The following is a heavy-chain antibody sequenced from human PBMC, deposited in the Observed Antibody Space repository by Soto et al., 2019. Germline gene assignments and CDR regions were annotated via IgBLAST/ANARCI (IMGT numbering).Heavy chain of an antibody. V-gene: IGHV5-51*01. J-gene: IGHJ3*02. CDR2: IYPGDSDT. D-gene: IGHD1-20*01. CDR3: ASLGITGALYDAFDI. Sequence: GESLKISSQGSGYSFTSYWIGWVRQMPGKGLEWMGIIYPGDSDTRYSPSFQGQVTISADKSISTAYLQWSSLKASDTAMYYCASLGITGALYDAFDIWGQGTMVTVSS. CDR1: GYSFTSYW.